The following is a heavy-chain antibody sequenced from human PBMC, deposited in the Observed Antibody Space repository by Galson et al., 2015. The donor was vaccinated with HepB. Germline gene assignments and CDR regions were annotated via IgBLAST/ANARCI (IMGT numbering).Heavy chain of an antibody. V-gene: IGHV3-30*03. D-gene: IGHD6-13*01. CDR2: TASHGNN. CDR3: AREGESSGAAGLFDT. J-gene: IGHJ4*02. Sequence: SLRLSCAVSGFSFSSYVMHWLRQAPGTGLEWVAVTASHGNNYADSVKGRFTISGDSSTNTLYLQMDSLRDEDTAIYYCAREGESSGAAGLFDTWGQGTLVTVSS. CDR1: GFSFSSYV.